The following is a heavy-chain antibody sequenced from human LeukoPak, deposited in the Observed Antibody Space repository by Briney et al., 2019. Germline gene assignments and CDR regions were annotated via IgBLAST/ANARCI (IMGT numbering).Heavy chain of an antibody. Sequence: SETLSLTCTVSGGSISSYYWSWIRQPPGKGLEWIGYIYYSGSTNYNPSPKSRVTISVDTSKNQFSLKLSSVTAADTAVYYCARQSSGWYPVEYWGQGTLVTVSS. CDR1: GGSISSYY. D-gene: IGHD6-19*01. V-gene: IGHV4-59*01. CDR3: ARQSSGWYPVEY. J-gene: IGHJ4*02. CDR2: IYYSGST.